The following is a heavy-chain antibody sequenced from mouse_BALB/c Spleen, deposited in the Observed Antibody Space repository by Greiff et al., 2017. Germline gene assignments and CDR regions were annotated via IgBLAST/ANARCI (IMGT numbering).Heavy chain of an antibody. V-gene: IGHV5-17*02. Sequence: EVKLVESGGGLVQPGGSRKLSCAASGFTFSSFGMHWVRQAPEKGLEWVAYISSGSSTIYYADTVKGRFTISRDNPKNTLFLQMTSLRSEDTAMYYCARSGGSRYYAMDYWGQGTSVTVSS. D-gene: IGHD1-1*01. CDR1: GFTFSSFG. CDR2: ISSGSSTI. CDR3: ARSGGSRYYAMDY. J-gene: IGHJ4*01.